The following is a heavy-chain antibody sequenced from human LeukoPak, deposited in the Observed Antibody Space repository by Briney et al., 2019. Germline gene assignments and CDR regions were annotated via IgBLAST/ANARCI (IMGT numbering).Heavy chain of an antibody. D-gene: IGHD3-22*01. V-gene: IGHV4-59*12. CDR2: IYYSGST. Sequence: PSETLSLTCTVSGGSISSYYWSWIRQPPGKGLEWIGYIYYSGSTNYNPSLKSRVTISVDTSKNQFSLKLSSVTAADTAVYYCARDRITMIVAADAFDIWGQGTMVTVSS. CDR3: ARDRITMIVAADAFDI. J-gene: IGHJ3*02. CDR1: GGSISSYY.